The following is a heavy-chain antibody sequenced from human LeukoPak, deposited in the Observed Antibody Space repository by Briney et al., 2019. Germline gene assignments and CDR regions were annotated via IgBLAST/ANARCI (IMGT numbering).Heavy chain of an antibody. J-gene: IGHJ4*02. D-gene: IGHD6-13*01. CDR2: INPSGGST. Sequence: ASVKVSCKASGYTFTSYYMHWVRQAPGQGLEWMGIINPSGGSTSYAQKFQGRVTMTRDTSTGTVYMELSSLRSEDTGVYYCARDGEAGNLDYWGQGTLVTVSS. CDR3: ARDGEAGNLDY. CDR1: GYTFTSYY. V-gene: IGHV1-46*01.